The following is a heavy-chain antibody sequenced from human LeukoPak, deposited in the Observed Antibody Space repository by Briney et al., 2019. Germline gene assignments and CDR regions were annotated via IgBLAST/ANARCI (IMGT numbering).Heavy chain of an antibody. CDR1: GFTFSSYG. J-gene: IGHJ6*02. D-gene: IGHD2-2*02. CDR2: IWYDGSNK. V-gene: IGHV3-33*01. Sequence: GRSLRLSCAASGFTFSSYGMHWVRQAPGEGLEWVAVIWYDGSNKYYADSVKGRFTISRDNSKNTLYLQMNSLRAEDTAVYYCARGYCSSTSCYTSYYYYGMDVWGQGTTVTVSS. CDR3: ARGYCSSTSCYTSYYYYGMDV.